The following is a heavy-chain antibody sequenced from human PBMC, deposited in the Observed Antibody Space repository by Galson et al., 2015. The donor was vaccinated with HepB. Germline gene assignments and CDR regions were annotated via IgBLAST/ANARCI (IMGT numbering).Heavy chain of an antibody. CDR1: GGSISSSNW. CDR2: IFHSGNT. Sequence: ETLYLTCAVSGGSISSSNWWGWVRQPPGKGLEWIGEIFHSGNTNYNPSLKSRVTISVDTSKNQFSLKLKSVTAADTAVYYCARDLGRITGTTSVFWGPGTLVTVSS. D-gene: IGHD1-7*01. CDR3: ARDLGRITGTTSVF. V-gene: IGHV4-4*02. J-gene: IGHJ4*02.